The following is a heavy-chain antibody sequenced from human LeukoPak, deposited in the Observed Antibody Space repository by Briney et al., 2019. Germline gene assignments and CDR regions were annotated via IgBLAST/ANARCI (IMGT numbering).Heavy chain of an antibody. J-gene: IGHJ4*02. D-gene: IGHD3-10*01. Sequence: KPSETLSLTCTVSGDSISSFYWYWIRQPPGKGLEWIGYIYNSGSTDYNPSLKSRVTISVDTSKNQFSLKLSSVTAADTAVYYCARHKPYGSGSYAPYYFDYWGQGTLVTVSS. CDR1: GDSISSFY. V-gene: IGHV4-59*08. CDR2: IYNSGST. CDR3: ARHKPYGSGSYAPYYFDY.